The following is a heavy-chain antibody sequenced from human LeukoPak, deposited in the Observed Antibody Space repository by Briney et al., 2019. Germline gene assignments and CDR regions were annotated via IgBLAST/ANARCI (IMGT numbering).Heavy chain of an antibody. Sequence: SETLSLTCIVSSGSFSSHYWSWIRQSAGKGPEWIGRIHTSGSTNYNPSLWGRVTMSVDTSKKQVSLNLSSVTAADTAVYYCARHWETSSWYVDYWGQGTLVTVSS. J-gene: IGHJ4*02. D-gene: IGHD6-13*01. CDR3: ARHWETSSWYVDY. V-gene: IGHV4-4*07. CDR2: IHTSGST. CDR1: SGSFSSHY.